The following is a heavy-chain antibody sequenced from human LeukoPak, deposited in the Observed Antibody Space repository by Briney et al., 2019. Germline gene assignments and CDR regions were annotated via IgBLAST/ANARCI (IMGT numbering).Heavy chain of an antibody. CDR3: ARYGRIGIPYYFDY. V-gene: IGHV3-21*01. Sequence: KPGGSLRLSCAASGFTFSSYAMSWVRQAPGKGLEWVSVIYGGGNIYYADSVKGRFTISRDNAKNSLYLQMNSLRAEDTAVYYCARYGRIGIPYYFDYWGQGTLVTVSS. J-gene: IGHJ4*02. CDR2: IYGGGNI. D-gene: IGHD1-26*01. CDR1: GFTFSSYA.